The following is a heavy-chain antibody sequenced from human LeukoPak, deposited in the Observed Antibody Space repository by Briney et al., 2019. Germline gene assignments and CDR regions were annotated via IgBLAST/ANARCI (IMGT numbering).Heavy chain of an antibody. CDR3: ARGVVGDYYFDY. Sequence: PSETLSLTCAVYGGSFSGYYWSWIRQPPGKGLEWIGEINHSGSTNYNPSLKSRVTIPVDTSKNQFSLKLSSVTAADTAVYYCARGVVGDYYFDYWGQGTLVTVSS. CDR1: GGSFSGYY. J-gene: IGHJ4*02. CDR2: INHSGST. V-gene: IGHV4-34*01. D-gene: IGHD2-21*02.